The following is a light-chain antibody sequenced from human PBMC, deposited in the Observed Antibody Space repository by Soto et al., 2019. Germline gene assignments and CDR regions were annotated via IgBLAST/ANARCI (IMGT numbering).Light chain of an antibody. Sequence: DVQMTQSPSTLSASVGDRVTMTCRASEFISDWLAWYQQKPGQASKLLIYDASTLESGVPGRFSGSGVGTHFTLTISGLQPEDFATYHCQHCNSYSRAFGQGTKVDI. J-gene: IGKJ1*01. V-gene: IGKV1-5*01. CDR2: DAS. CDR3: QHCNSYSRA. CDR1: EFISDW.